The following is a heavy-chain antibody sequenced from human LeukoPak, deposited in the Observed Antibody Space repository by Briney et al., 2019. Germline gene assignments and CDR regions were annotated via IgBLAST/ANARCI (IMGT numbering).Heavy chain of an antibody. V-gene: IGHV1-2*02. CDR1: GDTFTGYY. Sequence: ASVKVSCKTSGDTFTGYYMHWVRQAPGQGLEWMGWINPDSGGTKFAQKFQGRVTVTTDTSIKTAYMELNSLTSDDPAVYYCARSWLGSGNYPLDYWGQGTVFTVSS. CDR2: INPDSGGT. J-gene: IGHJ4*02. CDR3: ARSWLGSGNYPLDY. D-gene: IGHD3-10*01.